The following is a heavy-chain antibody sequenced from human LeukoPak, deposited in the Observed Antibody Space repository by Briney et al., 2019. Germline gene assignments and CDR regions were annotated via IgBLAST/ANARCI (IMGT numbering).Heavy chain of an antibody. D-gene: IGHD6-19*01. CDR1: GGSISSGSYY. J-gene: IGHJ6*03. Sequence: SQTLSLTCTVSGGSISSGSYYWSWIRQPAGKGLEWIGRIYTSGSTNYNPSLKSRVTISVDTSKNQFSLKLSSVTAADTAVYYCARQYIAVAGTYYYYYYMDVWGKGTTVTISS. CDR2: IYTSGST. V-gene: IGHV4-61*02. CDR3: ARQYIAVAGTYYYYYYMDV.